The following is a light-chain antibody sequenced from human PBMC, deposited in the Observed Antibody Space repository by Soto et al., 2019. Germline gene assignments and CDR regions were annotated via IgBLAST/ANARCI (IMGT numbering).Light chain of an antibody. CDR2: FAS. CDR1: ETIDTY. V-gene: IGKV1-39*01. Sequence: DIQMTQSPSSLSASVGDRVTITCRASETIDTYLNWYQQKLGKAPRLLIYFASSLQSGVPVRFSGSGSGTEFTLTISSLQREDFATYFCQQDYKFPRTFGLGTKLEIK. J-gene: IGKJ1*01. CDR3: QQDYKFPRT.